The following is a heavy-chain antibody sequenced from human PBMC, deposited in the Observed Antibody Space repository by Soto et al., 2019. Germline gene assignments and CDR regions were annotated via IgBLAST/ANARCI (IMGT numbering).Heavy chain of an antibody. D-gene: IGHD6-13*01. J-gene: IGHJ4*02. CDR2: ISYDGSNK. V-gene: IGHV3-30*18. Sequence: GGSLRLSCAASGFTFSSYGMHWVRQAPGKGLEWVAVISYDGSNKYYADYVKGRFTISRDNSKNTLYLQMNSLRAEDTAVYYFSKDSSSSTRHFDYWGQGTLVTVSS. CDR3: SKDSSSSTRHFDY. CDR1: GFTFSSYG.